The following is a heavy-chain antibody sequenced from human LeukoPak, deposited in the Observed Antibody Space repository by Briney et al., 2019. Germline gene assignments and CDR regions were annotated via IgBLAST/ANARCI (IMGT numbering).Heavy chain of an antibody. J-gene: IGHJ3*01. V-gene: IGHV4-38-2*01. CDR1: GYSITTGNY. Sequence: SETLSLTCAASGYSITTGNYWGWGRHPPGKLLEWIGSIYHSGSTYYNPSLKSRVTISVDTSKNKFSLKLSSLIAADTAVYYCARVGGAFDVWGQGTMVTVSS. D-gene: IGHD3-16*01. CDR2: IYHSGST. CDR3: ARVGGAFDV.